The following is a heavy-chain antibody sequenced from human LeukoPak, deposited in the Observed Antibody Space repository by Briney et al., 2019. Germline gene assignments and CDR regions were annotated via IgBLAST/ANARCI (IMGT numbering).Heavy chain of an antibody. V-gene: IGHV1-46*01. CDR2: INPTRGTT. D-gene: IGHD6-6*01. CDR1: GYTFTSYY. CDR3: VKGSAEFRPYYFDF. J-gene: IGHJ4*02. Sequence: ASVKVSCKASGYTFTSYYLHWVRQAPGQGLEWLGIINPTRGTTVHAPRFQGRVTLTRDSSTSTLYMELYSLRSEDTAIYYCVKGSAEFRPYYFDFWGQGTLVTVSS.